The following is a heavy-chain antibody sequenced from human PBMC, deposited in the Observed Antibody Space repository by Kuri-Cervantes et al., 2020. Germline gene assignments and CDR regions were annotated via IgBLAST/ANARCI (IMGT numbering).Heavy chain of an antibody. Sequence: GESLKISCAASRFTVSSNYMSWVRQAPGKGLEWVSYISSSSSTIYYADSVKGRFTISRDNAKNTLCLQMNSLRDEDTAVYYCAREITTSYCGGDCYKTGTFDYWGQGTLVTVSS. J-gene: IGHJ4*02. CDR2: ISSSSSTI. CDR1: RFTVSSNY. D-gene: IGHD2-21*02. V-gene: IGHV3-48*02. CDR3: AREITTSYCGGDCYKTGTFDY.